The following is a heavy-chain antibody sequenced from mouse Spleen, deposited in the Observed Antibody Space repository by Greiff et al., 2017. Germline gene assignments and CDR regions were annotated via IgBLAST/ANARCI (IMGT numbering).Heavy chain of an antibody. CDR1: GYTFTSYW. V-gene: IGHV1-55*01. D-gene: IGHD2-12*01. Sequence: VQLQQPGAELVKPGASVKMSCKASGYTFTSYWITWVKQRPGQGLEWIGDIYPGSGSTNYNEKFKSKATLTVDTSSSTAYMQLSSLTSEDSAVYYCARRGNSYYNKYFDYWGQGTTLTVSS. CDR2: IYPGSGST. J-gene: IGHJ2*01. CDR3: ARRGNSYYNKYFDY.